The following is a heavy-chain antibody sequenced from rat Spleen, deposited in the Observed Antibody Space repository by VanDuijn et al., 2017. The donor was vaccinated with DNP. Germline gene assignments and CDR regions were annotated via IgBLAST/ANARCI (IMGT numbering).Heavy chain of an antibody. CDR2: ISTSGGST. CDR1: GFAFSDYY. CDR3: ARHRAIAAIWDY. D-gene: IGHD1-2*01. J-gene: IGHJ2*01. Sequence: EVQLVESGGGLVQPGRSLKLSCAASGFAFSDYYMAWVRQAPKRGLEWVATISTSGGSTYYRDSVKGRFTISRDNAKSTLYLQMNSLRSEDTATYYCARHRAIAAIWDYWGQGVMVTVSS. V-gene: IGHV5-25*01.